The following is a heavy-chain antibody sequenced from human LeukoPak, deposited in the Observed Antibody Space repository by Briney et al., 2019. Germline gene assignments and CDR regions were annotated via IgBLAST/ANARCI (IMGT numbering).Heavy chain of an antibody. J-gene: IGHJ5*02. CDR2: IDWDDDK. Sequence: SGPALVKPTQTLTLTCTFSGFSLSTSGMCVSWIRQPPGKALEWLARIDWDDDKYYSTSLKTRLTISKDTSKNQVVLTMTNMDPVDTATYYCAHSSDYGDYGGNWFDPWGQGTLVTVSS. V-gene: IGHV2-70*12. CDR1: GFSLSTSGMC. D-gene: IGHD4-17*01. CDR3: AHSSDYGDYGGNWFDP.